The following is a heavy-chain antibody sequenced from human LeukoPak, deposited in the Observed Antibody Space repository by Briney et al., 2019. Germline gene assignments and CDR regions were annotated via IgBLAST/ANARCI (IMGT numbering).Heavy chain of an antibody. CDR3: AKDVRRCNGACT. V-gene: IGHV3-23*01. CDR1: GFSFSTYS. Sequence: PGGSLRLSCAASGFSFSTYSFSWVRQAPGKGLEWVSGISASGGATFYADSVKGRFTISRDNSKDTLSLQMNSLRVEDTAIYYCAKDVRRCNGACTWGQGTLVTVSS. D-gene: IGHD2-8*01. J-gene: IGHJ5*02. CDR2: ISASGGAT.